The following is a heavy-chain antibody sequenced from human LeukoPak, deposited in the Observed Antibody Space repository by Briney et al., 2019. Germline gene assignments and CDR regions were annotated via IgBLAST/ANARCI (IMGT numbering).Heavy chain of an antibody. J-gene: IGHJ4*02. V-gene: IGHV3-74*01. CDR2: ITGEGTTT. CDR1: GFTFSNYL. CDR3: ARATIGFDF. D-gene: IGHD5-24*01. Sequence: GGSLRLSCGASGFTFSNYLMYWVRQAPEKGLVWISHITGEGTTTSYADSVKGRFTISRDNAKSTLYLQLSSLTAEDTAVYYCARATIGFDFWGQGTLVTVSS.